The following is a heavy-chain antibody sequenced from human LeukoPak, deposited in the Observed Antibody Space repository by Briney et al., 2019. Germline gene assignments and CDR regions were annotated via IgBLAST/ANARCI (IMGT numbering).Heavy chain of an antibody. CDR3: ARDPHGALPNWGLDY. V-gene: IGHV3-48*03. D-gene: IGHD7-27*01. CDR2: IRSSGSTI. Sequence: PGGSLRLSCAASGFTFSSYEMNWVRQAAGKGLEWVSYIRSSGSTIYYADSVKGRFTISRDNAKNSLYLQMNSLRAEDTAVYYCARDPHGALPNWGLDYWGQGTLVTVSS. CDR1: GFTFSSYE. J-gene: IGHJ4*02.